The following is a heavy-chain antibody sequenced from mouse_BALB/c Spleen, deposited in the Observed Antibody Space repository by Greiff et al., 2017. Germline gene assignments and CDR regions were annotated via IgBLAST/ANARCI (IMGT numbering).Heavy chain of an antibody. CDR3: AEGNYPAWFAY. J-gene: IGHJ3*01. V-gene: IGHV1-55*01. Sequence: QVQLQQPGAELVKPGTSVKLSCKASGYNFTSYWINWVKLRPGQGLEWIGDIYPGSGSTNYNEKFKSKATLTVDTSSSTAYMQLSSLASEDSALYYCAEGNYPAWFAYWGQGTLVTVSA. CDR1: GYNFTSYW. CDR2: IYPGSGST. D-gene: IGHD2-1*01.